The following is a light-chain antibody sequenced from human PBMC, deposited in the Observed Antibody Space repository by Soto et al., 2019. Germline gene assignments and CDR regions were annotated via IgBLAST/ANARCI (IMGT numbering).Light chain of an antibody. Sequence: EIVMTQSPATLSVSPGERAALSCRASQSVNSNFAWYQQKPGQAPRLLIYGASTRATDIPARFSGSGSGTEFTLTISCLQFEDLAVYYCQQYNNWPYTFGQGTKLEIK. CDR1: QSVNSN. CDR3: QQYNNWPYT. CDR2: GAS. J-gene: IGKJ2*01. V-gene: IGKV3-15*01.